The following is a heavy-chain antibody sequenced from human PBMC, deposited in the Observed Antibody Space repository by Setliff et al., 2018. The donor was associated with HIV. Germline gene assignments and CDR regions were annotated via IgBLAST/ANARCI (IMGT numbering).Heavy chain of an antibody. CDR3: ARDSLVAAGIPSDY. Sequence: TSETLSLTCAVYGGSFSGYYWSWIRQPPGKGLEWIGEINHSGSTNYNPSLKSRVTISLDTSKNQFSLKLSSVTAADTATYYCARDSLVAAGIPSDYWGQGALVTVSS. CDR2: INHSGST. V-gene: IGHV4-34*01. CDR1: GGSFSGYY. J-gene: IGHJ4*02. D-gene: IGHD2-2*02.